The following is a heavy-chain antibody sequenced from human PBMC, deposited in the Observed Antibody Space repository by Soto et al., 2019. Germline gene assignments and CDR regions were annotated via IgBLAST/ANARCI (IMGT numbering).Heavy chain of an antibody. J-gene: IGHJ4*02. V-gene: IGHV3-48*01. Sequence: GGSLRLSCAASAFSLSSYSMDWVRWAREKGLEWVSYINSRSTTMYYADSVKGRFTISRDNAKNYLYLQMSSLRAEDTAVYYCARDRGSGWSLIDYWGQGALVTVSS. CDR3: ARDRGSGWSLIDY. CDR2: INSRSTTM. D-gene: IGHD6-19*01. CDR1: AFSLSSYS.